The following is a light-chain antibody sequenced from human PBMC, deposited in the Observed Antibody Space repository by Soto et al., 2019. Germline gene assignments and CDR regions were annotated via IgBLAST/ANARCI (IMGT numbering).Light chain of an antibody. CDR3: QHYNSYSEA. Sequence: AIRMTQSPSSFSASTGARVPITCRASQGISSYLAWYQQKPGKAPKLLIYAASSLQSGVPSRFSGSGSGTEFTLTISSLQPDDFATYYCQHYNSYSEAFGQGTKMDIK. CDR2: AAS. V-gene: IGKV1-8*01. CDR1: QGISSY. J-gene: IGKJ1*01.